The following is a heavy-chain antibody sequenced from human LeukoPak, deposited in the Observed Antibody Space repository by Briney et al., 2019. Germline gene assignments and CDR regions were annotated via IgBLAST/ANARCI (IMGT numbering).Heavy chain of an antibody. J-gene: IGHJ5*02. CDR3: ARGTVNDRGVGLNNWFDP. CDR1: GYTFTGYY. Sequence: ASVKVSCKASGYTFTGYYMHWVRQAPGQGLEWMGWINPNSGGTNYAQKFQGRVTMTRDTSISIAYMELSRLRSDDTAVYYCARGTVNDRGVGLNNWFDPWGQGTLVTVSS. V-gene: IGHV1-2*02. D-gene: IGHD3-10*01. CDR2: INPNSGGT.